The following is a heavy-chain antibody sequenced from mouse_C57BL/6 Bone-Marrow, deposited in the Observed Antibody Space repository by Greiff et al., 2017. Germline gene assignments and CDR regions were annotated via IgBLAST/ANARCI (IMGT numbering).Heavy chain of an antibody. J-gene: IGHJ3*01. CDR2: ISDGGSYT. D-gene: IGHD2-4*01. Sequence: EVKLMESGGGLVKPGGSLKLSCAASGFTFSSYAMSWVRQTPEKRLEWVATISDGGSYTYYPDNVKGRFTISRDNAKNNLYLQMSHLKSEDTAMYYCARAGYDYGIAYWGQGTLVTVSA. CDR3: ARAGYDYGIAY. V-gene: IGHV5-4*03. CDR1: GFTFSSYA.